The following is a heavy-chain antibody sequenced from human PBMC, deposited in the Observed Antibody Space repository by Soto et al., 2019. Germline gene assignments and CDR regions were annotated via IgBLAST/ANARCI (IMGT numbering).Heavy chain of an antibody. J-gene: IGHJ3*01. V-gene: IGHV1-69*18. Sequence: VQMVQSGAEVKEPGSSVKVSCTNSGDTFSHYVMSWVRQAPGQGLEWMGSLAPISGSPNYAERFEGRLTISADAGTSTMYMELISLKYDDTAFYYCARIGVGSRRWGQGTMVTVSS. CDR3: ARIGVGSRR. CDR2: LAPISGSP. D-gene: IGHD1-26*01. CDR1: GDTFSHYV.